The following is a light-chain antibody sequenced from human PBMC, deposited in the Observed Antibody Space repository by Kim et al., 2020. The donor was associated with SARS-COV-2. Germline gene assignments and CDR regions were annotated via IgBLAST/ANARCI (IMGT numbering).Light chain of an antibody. Sequence: QSALTQPASVSGSPGQSITISCTGTSSDVGGYNYVSWYQHYPGKAPKLMIYDVSKRPSGVSNRFSGSKSGNTASLTISGLQAEDEADYYCSSYTSSNTVVFGGGTQLTVL. J-gene: IGLJ2*01. CDR2: DVS. CDR3: SSYTSSNTVV. V-gene: IGLV2-14*03. CDR1: SSDVGGYNY.